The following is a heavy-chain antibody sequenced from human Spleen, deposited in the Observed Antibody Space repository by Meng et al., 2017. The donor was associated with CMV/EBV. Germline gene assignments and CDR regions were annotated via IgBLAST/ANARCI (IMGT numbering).Heavy chain of an antibody. CDR2: IKQDGSER. CDR3: ARDFDY. V-gene: IGHV3-7*01. J-gene: IGHJ4*02. Sequence: GESLKISCTVSGLTFSNYWMTWVRQAPGKGLEWVANIKQDGSERYYVDSVKGRFTISRDNSKNSPYLQMNSLRAEDTAVYYCARDFDYWGQGTRVTVSS. CDR1: GLTFSNYW.